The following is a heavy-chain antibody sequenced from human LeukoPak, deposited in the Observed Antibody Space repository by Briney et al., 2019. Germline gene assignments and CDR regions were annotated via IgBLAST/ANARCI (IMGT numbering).Heavy chain of an antibody. Sequence: PSETLSLTCAVSGGSISSNNWWSWVRQSPGQGLEWIGEIYHSGSTNYNPSLKSRVTISVDKSKNQLSLKMTSVTAADTAVYYCARGLGVTMVTKASFDIWGQGTMVTVSS. CDR1: GGSISSNNW. J-gene: IGHJ3*02. V-gene: IGHV4-4*02. CDR3: ARGLGVTMVTKASFDI. D-gene: IGHD4/OR15-4a*01. CDR2: IYHSGST.